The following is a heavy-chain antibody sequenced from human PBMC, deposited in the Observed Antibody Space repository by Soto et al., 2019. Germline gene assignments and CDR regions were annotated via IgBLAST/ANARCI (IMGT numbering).Heavy chain of an antibody. J-gene: IGHJ6*04. V-gene: IGHV3-30*18. D-gene: IGHD2-21*01. CDR1: GFTFNIFA. Sequence: QVHLVESGGGVVQPGRSLRLSCAASGFTFNIFAMHWVRQAPGQGLEWVATTSYDGTYTFYAGSVEGRFTISRDDSNDTLFLLLSGLRPEETAVCYCTKDRQPLAFGYGLDVWGEGTTVTVSS. CDR2: TSYDGTYT. CDR3: TKDRQPLAFGYGLDV.